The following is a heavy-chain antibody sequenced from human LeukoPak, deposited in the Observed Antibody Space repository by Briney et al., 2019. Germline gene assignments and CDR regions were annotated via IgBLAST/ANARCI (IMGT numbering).Heavy chain of an antibody. J-gene: IGHJ4*02. CDR1: GFTFGDYA. D-gene: IGHD2-8*01. CDR2: IRSKAYGGTT. Sequence: GGSLRLSCTASGFTFGDYAMSWVRQALGKGLEWVGFIRSKAYGGTTEYAASVKGRFTISRDDSKSIAYLQMNSLKTEDTAVYYCTRDWFGGDIVLMVYAYDYWGQGTLVTVSS. V-gene: IGHV3-49*04. CDR3: TRDWFGGDIVLMVYAYDY.